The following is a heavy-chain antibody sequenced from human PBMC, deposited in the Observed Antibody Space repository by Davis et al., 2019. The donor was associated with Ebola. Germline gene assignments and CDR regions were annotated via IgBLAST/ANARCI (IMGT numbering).Heavy chain of an antibody. V-gene: IGHV1-46*01. CDR2: INPSGGST. CDR3: AREGSYCSSTSCYPDY. CDR1: GYTFTSYY. D-gene: IGHD2-2*01. Sequence: ASVKVSCKASGYTFTSYYMHWVRQAPGQGLEWMGIINPSGGSTSYAQKFQGRVTMTRDTSTSTVYMELSSLRSEDTAVYYCAREGSYCSSTSCYPDYWGQGTLVTVSS. J-gene: IGHJ4*02.